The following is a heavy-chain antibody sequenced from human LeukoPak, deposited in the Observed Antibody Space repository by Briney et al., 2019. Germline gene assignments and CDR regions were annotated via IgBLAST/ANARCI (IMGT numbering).Heavy chain of an antibody. V-gene: IGHV3-64*01. CDR3: ARSHPSIWSGYGLGTGFGDYYYYYGMDV. D-gene: IGHD3-3*01. J-gene: IGHJ6*02. CDR2: ISSNGGST. Sequence: PGGSLRLSCAASGFTFSSYAMHWVRQAPGEGLEYVSAISSNGGSTYYANSVKGRFTISRDNSKNTLYLQMGSLRAEDMAVYYCARSHPSIWSGYGLGTGFGDYYYYYGMDVWGQGTTVTDSS. CDR1: GFTFSSYA.